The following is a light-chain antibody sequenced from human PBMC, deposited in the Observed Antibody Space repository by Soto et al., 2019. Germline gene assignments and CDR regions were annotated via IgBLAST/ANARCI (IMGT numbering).Light chain of an antibody. CDR2: DAS. J-gene: IGKJ1*01. CDR3: QQYNTYWT. V-gene: IGKV1-5*01. Sequence: DIQITQSPSSLSASVGDRVTITCRASQSISSYLNWYQQKPGKAPKLLIYDASSLQGGVPSRFSGSGSGTEFTLTISSLQPDDCGTYYCQQYNTYWTFGQGTKVDIK. CDR1: QSISSY.